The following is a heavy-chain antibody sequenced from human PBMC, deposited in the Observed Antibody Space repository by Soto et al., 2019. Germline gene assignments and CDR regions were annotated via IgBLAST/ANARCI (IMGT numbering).Heavy chain of an antibody. CDR1: GGSISSSSYY. CDR3: ARHSLAGRYCSGGSCYYGMDV. V-gene: IGHV4-39*01. Sequence: QLQLQESGPGLVKPSETLSLTCTVSGGSISSSSYYWGWIRQPPGKGLEWIGSIYYSGSTYYNPSLKSRVTISVDTSKNQFSLKLSSVTAADTAVYYCARHSLAGRYCSGGSCYYGMDVWGQGTTVTVSS. CDR2: IYYSGST. J-gene: IGHJ6*02. D-gene: IGHD2-15*01.